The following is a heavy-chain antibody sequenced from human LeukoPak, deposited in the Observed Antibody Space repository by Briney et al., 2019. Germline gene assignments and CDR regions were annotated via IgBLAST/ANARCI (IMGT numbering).Heavy chain of an antibody. CDR1: GFTFSSYG. V-gene: IGHV3-30*18. D-gene: IGHD6-19*01. CDR3: AKASYSSGWGALGY. Sequence: PGGSLRLSCAASGFTFSSYGMHWVRQAPGKGLEWVAVISYDGSNKYYADSVKGRFTISRDNSKNTLYLQMNSLRVEDMAVYYCAKASYSSGWGALGYWGQGTLVTVSS. CDR2: ISYDGSNK. J-gene: IGHJ4*02.